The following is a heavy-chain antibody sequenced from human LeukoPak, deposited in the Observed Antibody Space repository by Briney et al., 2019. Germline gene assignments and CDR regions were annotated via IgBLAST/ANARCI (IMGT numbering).Heavy chain of an antibody. Sequence: VASVKVSCKVSGYTLTELSMHWVRQAPGKGLEWMGGFDPEDGEAIYAQKFQGRVTMTEDTSTDTAYMELSSLRSEDTAVYYCATLLVPAAMPDDWFDPWGQGTLVTVSS. V-gene: IGHV1-24*01. D-gene: IGHD2-2*01. J-gene: IGHJ5*02. CDR2: FDPEDGEA. CDR1: GYTLTELS. CDR3: ATLLVPAAMPDDWFDP.